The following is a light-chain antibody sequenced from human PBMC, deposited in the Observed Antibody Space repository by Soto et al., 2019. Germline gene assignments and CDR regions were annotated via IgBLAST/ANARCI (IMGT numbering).Light chain of an antibody. CDR2: NND. Sequence: QAVMTQPPSVSAAPGQRVTISCSGSSSNIGGNSVSWYQQLPGTAPKLLIYNNDQRPSGVPDRFSGSKSGTSASLDISGLRSEDEADYYCAAWDDSLSGRVFGGGTKLTVL. V-gene: IGLV1-47*02. J-gene: IGLJ3*02. CDR1: SSNIGGNS. CDR3: AAWDDSLSGRV.